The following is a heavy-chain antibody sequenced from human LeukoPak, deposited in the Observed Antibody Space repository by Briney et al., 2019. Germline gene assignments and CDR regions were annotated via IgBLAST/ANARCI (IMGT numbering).Heavy chain of an antibody. CDR3: AAIAVSSGFDY. D-gene: IGHD2-21*01. Sequence: GRSLRLSCVASGFTFKSYAMSWVRQAPGKGLEWVAGISNSGGHIYYADSVKDRFTISRDNSKNTLYLQMNSLRPEDTAMYYCAAIAVSSGFDYWGQGTLVTVSS. V-gene: IGHV3-23*01. CDR2: ISNSGGHI. J-gene: IGHJ4*02. CDR1: GFTFKSYA.